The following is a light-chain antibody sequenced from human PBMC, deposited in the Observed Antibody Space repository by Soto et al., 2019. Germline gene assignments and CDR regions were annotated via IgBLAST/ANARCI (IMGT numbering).Light chain of an antibody. J-gene: IGLJ2*01. CDR3: TSYAGSDNPML. Sequence: QSALTQPPSASGSPGQSVTIPCTGTSNDIGEYHYVSWYQQHPGKAPKLMIYEVTQRPSGVPHRFSGSKSGNTASLTVSGLQPEDEADYYCTSYAGSDNPMLFGGGTQLTV. CDR1: SNDIGEYHY. CDR2: EVT. V-gene: IGLV2-8*01.